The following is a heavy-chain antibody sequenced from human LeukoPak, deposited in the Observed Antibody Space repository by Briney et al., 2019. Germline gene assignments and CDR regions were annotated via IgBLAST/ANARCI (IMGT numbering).Heavy chain of an antibody. Sequence: GGSLRLSCAVSGFIVSSKYMSWVRQAPGEGLEWVSVIYSGGNTYYAASVEGRFTISRDNSRNTVYLQMNNVRVDDTAVYYCERAGPIDYWGQGTLVTVST. CDR2: IYSGGNT. CDR1: GFIVSSKY. CDR3: ERAGPIDY. V-gene: IGHV3-53*01. J-gene: IGHJ4*02.